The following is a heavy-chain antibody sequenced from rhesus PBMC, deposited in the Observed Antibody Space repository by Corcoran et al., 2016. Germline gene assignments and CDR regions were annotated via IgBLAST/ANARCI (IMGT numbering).Heavy chain of an antibody. CDR2: ITYTGGGT. Sequence: EVQLVASGGGLAKPGGSLRLLCAASGFSFRDSYMFWVRQAPGRGLEWVSGITYTGGGTYYADSVKGRFTISRENAQNTLYLQMDSLRAEDTAVYYCARPYGNYWYFDLWGPGTPITISS. D-gene: IGHD4-35*01. J-gene: IGHJ2*01. CDR1: GFSFRDSY. CDR3: ARPYGNYWYFDL. V-gene: IGHV3S18*01.